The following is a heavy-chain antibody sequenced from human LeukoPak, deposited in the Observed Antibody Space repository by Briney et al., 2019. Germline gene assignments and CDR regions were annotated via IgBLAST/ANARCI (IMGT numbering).Heavy chain of an antibody. Sequence: SETPSLTCTVSDGFITDYYWNWVRQSPEKGLEWIGYVYHTGTTYYSPSLKSRVTISLDRSKNQFSLSLNSVTAADTAVYYCARSVLWFGDLGYWGQGILVTVSS. V-gene: IGHV4-59*01. D-gene: IGHD3-10*01. CDR1: DGFITDYY. J-gene: IGHJ4*02. CDR2: VYHTGTT. CDR3: ARSVLWFGDLGY.